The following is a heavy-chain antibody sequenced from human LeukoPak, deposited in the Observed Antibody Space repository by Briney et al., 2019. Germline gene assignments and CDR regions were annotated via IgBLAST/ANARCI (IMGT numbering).Heavy chain of an antibody. J-gene: IGHJ4*02. CDR1: GFTFSTYW. V-gene: IGHV3-23*01. CDR2: ISGSGGST. Sequence: PGGSLRLSCAASGFTFSTYWMSWVRQAPGKGLEWVSAISGSGGSTYYADSVKGRFTISRDNSKNTLYLQMNSLRAEDTAVYYCARSFHDILTGYGEIDYWGQGTLVTVSS. CDR3: ARSFHDILTGYGEIDY. D-gene: IGHD3-9*01.